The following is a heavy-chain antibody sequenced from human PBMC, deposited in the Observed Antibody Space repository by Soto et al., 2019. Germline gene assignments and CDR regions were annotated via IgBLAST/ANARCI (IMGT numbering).Heavy chain of an antibody. V-gene: IGHV3-21*01. CDR2: ISSSSSYI. J-gene: IGHJ6*03. CDR3: ARDSGHSSSWEYYYYYYMDV. D-gene: IGHD6-13*01. Sequence: GGSLRLSCAASGFTFSSYSMNWVLQAPGKGLEWVSSISSSSSYIYYADSVKGRFTISRDNAKNSLYLQMNSLRAEDTAVYYCARDSGHSSSWEYYYYYYMDVWGKGTTVTVSS. CDR1: GFTFSSYS.